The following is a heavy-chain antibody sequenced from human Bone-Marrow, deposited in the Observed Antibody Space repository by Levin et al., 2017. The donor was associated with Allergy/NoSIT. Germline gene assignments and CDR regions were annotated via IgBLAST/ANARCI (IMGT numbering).Heavy chain of an antibody. V-gene: IGHV3-30*18. J-gene: IGHJ4*02. CDR1: GFTFSSYG. Sequence: GESLKISCAASGFTFSSYGMHWVRQAPGKGLEWVAVISYDGSNKYYADSVKGRFTISRDNSKNTLYLQMNSLRAEDTAVYYCAKGGYSSGWYYFDYWGQGTLVTVSS. CDR2: ISYDGSNK. D-gene: IGHD6-19*01. CDR3: AKGGYSSGWYYFDY.